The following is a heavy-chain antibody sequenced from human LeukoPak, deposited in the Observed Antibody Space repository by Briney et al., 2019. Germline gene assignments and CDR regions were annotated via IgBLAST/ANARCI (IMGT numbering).Heavy chain of an antibody. CDR2: ISAYNGNT. CDR3: ARVLPHGYYDSSGYYDY. J-gene: IGHJ4*02. CDR1: GYTFTSYG. Sequence: GASVKVSCKASGYTFTSYGISWVRQAPGQGLEWMGWISAYNGNTNYAQKLQGRVTMTTDTSTSTAYMELRSLRSDDTAVYYCARVLPHGYYDSSGYYDYWGQGTLVTVSS. V-gene: IGHV1-18*01. D-gene: IGHD3-22*01.